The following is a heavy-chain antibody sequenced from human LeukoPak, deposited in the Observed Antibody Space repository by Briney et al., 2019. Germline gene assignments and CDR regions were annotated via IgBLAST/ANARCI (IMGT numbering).Heavy chain of an antibody. V-gene: IGHV3-21*01. CDR1: GFTFSSYT. D-gene: IGHD2-15*01. J-gene: IGHJ4*02. Sequence: GGSLRLSCAASGFTFSSYTMNWVRQAPGKGLEWVSSFTWSSNYIYYADSVKGRFTISRDNAKNSLYLQMDSLRGEDTAVYYCARDGGSWGYWGQGTLVTVSS. CDR2: FTWSSNYI. CDR3: ARDGGSWGY.